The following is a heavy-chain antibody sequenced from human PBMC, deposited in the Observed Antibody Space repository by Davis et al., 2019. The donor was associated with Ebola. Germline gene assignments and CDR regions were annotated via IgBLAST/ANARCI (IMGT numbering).Heavy chain of an antibody. CDR1: GFTFSSYD. V-gene: IGHV4-59*01. J-gene: IGHJ6*03. CDR2: IYYSGST. CDR3: ARVVVPAATKYYYYYYYMDV. Sequence: PGGSLRLSCAASGFTFSSYDMSWIRQPPGKGLEWIGYIYYSGSTNYNPSLKSRVTISVDTSKNQFSLKLSSVTAADTAVYYCARVVVPAATKYYYYYYYMDVWGKGTTVTVSS. D-gene: IGHD2-2*01.